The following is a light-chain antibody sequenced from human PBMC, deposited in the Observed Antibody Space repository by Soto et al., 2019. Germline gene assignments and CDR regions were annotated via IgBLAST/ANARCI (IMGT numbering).Light chain of an antibody. CDR3: QQYGSSPRT. CDR2: DAS. J-gene: IGKJ1*01. CDR1: QRVNRYY. Sequence: EIVLTQSPATLSVSPGERATLSCRASQRVNRYYLTWYQQKPGQAPRLLIYDASNRATGIPDRFSGSGSGTDFTLTISRLEPEDFAVYYCQQYGSSPRTFGQGTKVDI. V-gene: IGKV3-20*01.